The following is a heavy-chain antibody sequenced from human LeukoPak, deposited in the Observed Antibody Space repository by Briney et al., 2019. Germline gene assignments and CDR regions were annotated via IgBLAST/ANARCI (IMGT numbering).Heavy chain of an antibody. CDR2: IYYSGST. V-gene: IGHV4-39*01. CDR1: GGSIGSSSHY. Sequence: PSETLSLTCTVSGGSIGSSSHYWGWIRQPPGKGLEWIGSIYYSGSTDYNPSLQSRITISVDTTKNQFSLKLTSVTAADTAVYYCARQRYDSGAYYLPGSYWGQGTLVTVSS. D-gene: IGHD3-22*01. J-gene: IGHJ4*02. CDR3: ARQRYDSGAYYLPGSY.